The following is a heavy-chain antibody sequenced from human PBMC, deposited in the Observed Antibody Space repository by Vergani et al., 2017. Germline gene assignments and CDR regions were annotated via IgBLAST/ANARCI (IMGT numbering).Heavy chain of an antibody. D-gene: IGHD5-24*01. CDR2: TKNTGDST. J-gene: IGHJ4*02. V-gene: IGHV3-23*04. Sequence: EVQLVESGGGLVQPGGSLRLSCAASGFTFSSHAMSWVRQGHGQGLEWVSSTKNTGDSTYYADSVKGRFTISRDNSKNTLYLQMNSLRVEDTAVYYCGRGSDNYNWGQGTLVTVSS. CDR1: GFTFSSHA. CDR3: GRGSDNYN.